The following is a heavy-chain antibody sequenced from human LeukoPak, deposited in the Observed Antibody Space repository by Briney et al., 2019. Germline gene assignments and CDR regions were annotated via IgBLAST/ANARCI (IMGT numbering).Heavy chain of an antibody. J-gene: IGHJ5*02. CDR1: GGSISSSSYY. CDR3: ASRAYYYDSSGYTLSWFDP. D-gene: IGHD3-22*01. Sequence: PSETLSLTCTVSGGSISSSSYYWGWIRQPPGKGLEWIGSIYYSGSTYYNPSLKSRVTISVDTSKNQFSLKLSSVTAADTAVYYCASRAYYYDSSGYTLSWFDPWGQGTLVTVSS. V-gene: IGHV4-39*07. CDR2: IYYSGST.